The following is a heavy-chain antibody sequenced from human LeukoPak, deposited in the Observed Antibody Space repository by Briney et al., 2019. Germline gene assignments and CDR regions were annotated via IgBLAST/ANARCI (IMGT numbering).Heavy chain of an antibody. V-gene: IGHV3-30-3*01. D-gene: IGHD1-26*01. CDR3: ARGSGSFRTIYFDY. CDR2: ISYDGSNK. Sequence: GGSLRLSCAASGFTFSSYAVHWVRQAPGKGLEWVAVISYDGSNKYYADSVKGRFTISRDNSKNTLYLQMNSLRAEDTAVYYCARGSGSFRTIYFDYWGQGTLVTVSS. CDR1: GFTFSSYA. J-gene: IGHJ4*02.